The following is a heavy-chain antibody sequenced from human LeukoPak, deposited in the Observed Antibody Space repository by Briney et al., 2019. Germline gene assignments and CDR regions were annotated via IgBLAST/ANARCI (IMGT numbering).Heavy chain of an antibody. J-gene: IGHJ4*02. Sequence: PGGSLRLSCAVSGFTFNDYAMNWVRQAPGKGLEWVSFNSGDGGSTYYADSVKGRFTISRDNSRNSLYLQMNSLRLGDTALYYCATDCSGNRCYSLWGQGTLVTVSS. CDR3: ATDCSGNRCYSL. D-gene: IGHD2-15*01. CDR1: GFTFNDYA. CDR2: NSGDGGST. V-gene: IGHV3-43*02.